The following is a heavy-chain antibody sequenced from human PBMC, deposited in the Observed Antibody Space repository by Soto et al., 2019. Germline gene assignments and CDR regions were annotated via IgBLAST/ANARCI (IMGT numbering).Heavy chain of an antibody. Sequence: GSLRLSCAASGFTFDAYGMSWVRQAPGKGLEWVSGINWNGGSTGYADSVKGRFTISRDNAKNSLYLQMNSLRAEDTALYHCARASDSGYDRSTHYYYYYMDVWGKGTTDTVSS. CDR2: INWNGGST. D-gene: IGHD5-12*01. CDR3: ARASDSGYDRSTHYYYYYMDV. J-gene: IGHJ6*03. CDR1: GFTFDAYG. V-gene: IGHV3-20*01.